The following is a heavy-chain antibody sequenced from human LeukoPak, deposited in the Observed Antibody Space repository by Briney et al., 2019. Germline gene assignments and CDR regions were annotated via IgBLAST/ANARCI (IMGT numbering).Heavy chain of an antibody. V-gene: IGHV3-74*01. Sequence: GGSLRLSCAASGFTFSSYGMSWVRQAPGKGLEWVSRINSDGNNTSYADSVKGRFTIFRDNAKKTLYLQMNSLRVEDTAVYYCARWGSGWAPVGFHLGSGRGRGQGTLVTVSS. CDR1: GFTFSSYG. CDR2: INSDGNNT. D-gene: IGHD3-16*01. J-gene: IGHJ4*02. CDR3: ARWGSGWAPVGFHLGSGRG.